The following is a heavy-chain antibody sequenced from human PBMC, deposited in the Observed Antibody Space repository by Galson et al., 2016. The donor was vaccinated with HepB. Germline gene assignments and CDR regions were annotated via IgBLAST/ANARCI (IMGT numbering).Heavy chain of an antibody. J-gene: IGHJ4*02. Sequence: SETLSLTCTVSGDYITSYYWSWIRQPPGKGLEWIGYIYYRGSTNYNPSLKSRVTISVDTSKNQFSLKLSSVTAADPAVSYCARRTSSWYYFDYWGQGTLVTVSS. V-gene: IGHV4-59*08. CDR3: ARRTSSWYYFDY. D-gene: IGHD2-2*01. CDR2: IYYRGST. CDR1: GDYITSYY.